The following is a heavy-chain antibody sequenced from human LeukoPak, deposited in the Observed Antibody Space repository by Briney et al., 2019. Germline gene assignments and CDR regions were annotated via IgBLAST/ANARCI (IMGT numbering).Heavy chain of an antibody. D-gene: IGHD2-21*01. Sequence: SQTLSLTCAISGDSVSNNSAAWNWIRQSPSRGLEWLGRTYYRSKWYNDYAVSVKSRITINPDTSKNQFSLQLNSVAPEDTAIYYCASTHNNCRYLDYWGQGALVTVSS. CDR2: TYYRSKWYN. CDR3: ASTHNNCRYLDY. J-gene: IGHJ4*02. CDR1: GDSVSNNSAA. V-gene: IGHV6-1*01.